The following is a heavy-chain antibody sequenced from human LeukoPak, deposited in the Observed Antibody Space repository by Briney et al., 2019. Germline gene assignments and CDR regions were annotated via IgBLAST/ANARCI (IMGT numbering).Heavy chain of an antibody. V-gene: IGHV1-69*01. CDR1: GGTFSSYA. CDR3: ARGPDHYGDYVLGAEYFQH. J-gene: IGHJ1*01. CDR2: IIPIFGTA. Sequence: SVKVSCKASGGTFSSYAISWVRQATGQGLVWMGGIIPIFGTANYAQKFQGRVTITADESTSTAYMELSSLRSEDTAVYYCARGPDHYGDYVLGAEYFQHWGQGTLVTVSS. D-gene: IGHD4-17*01.